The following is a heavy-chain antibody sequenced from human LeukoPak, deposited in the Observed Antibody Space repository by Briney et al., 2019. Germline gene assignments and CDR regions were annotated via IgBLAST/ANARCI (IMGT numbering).Heavy chain of an antibody. V-gene: IGHV3-7*04. J-gene: IGHJ3*02. CDR3: ARGADGGAFDI. CDR1: GFTFSSYA. Sequence: GGSLRLSCAASGFTFSSYAMSWVRQAPGKGLEWVANIKQDGSEKYYVDSVKGRFTISRDNAKNSLYLQMNSLRAEDTAVYYCARGADGGAFDIWGHGTLVTVSP. D-gene: IGHD4-17*01. CDR2: IKQDGSEK.